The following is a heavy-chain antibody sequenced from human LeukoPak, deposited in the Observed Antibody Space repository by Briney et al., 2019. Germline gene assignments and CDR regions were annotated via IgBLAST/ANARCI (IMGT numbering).Heavy chain of an antibody. CDR3: ARRDRMTTVTSTRSYYFDY. CDR1: GDYIRSSIYY. J-gene: IGHJ4*02. CDR2: VYYDGSA. D-gene: IGHD4-17*01. Sequence: SETLSLTCGVSGDYIRSSIYYWGWVRQPPGKGLEWIGSVYYDGSAYYNPSLKSRVTISVDTSKNQLSLKLSSVTAADTAVYYCARRDRMTTVTSTRSYYFDYWGQGTLVTVSS. V-gene: IGHV4-39*01.